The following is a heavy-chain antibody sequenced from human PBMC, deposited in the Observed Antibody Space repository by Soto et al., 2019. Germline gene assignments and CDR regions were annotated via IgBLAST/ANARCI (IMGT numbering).Heavy chain of an antibody. CDR3: ARGGWTTYYSPFFDY. CDR1: GFSLSSNGVG. Sequence: QITLKESGPTLVKPTQTLTLTCTFSGFSLSSNGVGVGWIRQPPGKALEWLALIYWDDDKRYSPSLKSRLTITKDTSKNQVVLTLTKLVTVDTATYYCARGGWTTYYSPFFDYWGQGTLVTVSS. J-gene: IGHJ4*02. CDR2: IYWDDDK. D-gene: IGHD3-10*01. V-gene: IGHV2-5*02.